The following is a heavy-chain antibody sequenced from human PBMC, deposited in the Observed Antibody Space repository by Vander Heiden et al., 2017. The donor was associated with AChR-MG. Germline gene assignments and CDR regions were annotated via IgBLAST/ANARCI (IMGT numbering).Heavy chain of an antibody. J-gene: IGHJ3*02. Sequence: QVQLVESGGGVVQPGRSLRLSCAASGFTFGSYAMHWVRQAPGKGLEWVAVISYDGSNKYYADSVKGRFTISRDNSKNTLYLQMNSLRAEDTAVYYCARDWRSGDIVATRPRGAFDIWGQGTMVTVSS. V-gene: IGHV3-30-3*01. CDR1: GFTFGSYA. CDR3: ARDWRSGDIVATRPRGAFDI. D-gene: IGHD5-12*01. CDR2: ISYDGSNK.